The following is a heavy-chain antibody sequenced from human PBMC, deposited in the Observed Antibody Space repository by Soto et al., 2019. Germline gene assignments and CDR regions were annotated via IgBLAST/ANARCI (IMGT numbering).Heavy chain of an antibody. CDR2: ISYDGSNK. J-gene: IGHJ6*02. CDR3: ARESPYSSGGYYYYYGMDV. V-gene: IGHV3-30-3*01. D-gene: IGHD6-19*01. Sequence: GGSLRLSCAASGFTFSSYAMHWVRQAPGKGLEWVAVISYDGSNKYYADSVKGRFTISRDNSKNTLYLQMNSLRAEDTAVYYCARESPYSSGGYYYYYGMDVWGQGTTVTVSS. CDR1: GFTFSSYA.